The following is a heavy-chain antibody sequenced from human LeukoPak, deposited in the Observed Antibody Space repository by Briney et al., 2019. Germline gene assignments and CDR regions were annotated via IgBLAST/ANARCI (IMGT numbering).Heavy chain of an antibody. CDR2: ISGSGGST. J-gene: IGHJ4*02. CDR3: AKDLVAVAGYFDY. CDR1: GFTFSSYA. D-gene: IGHD6-19*01. V-gene: IGHV3-23*01. Sequence: GGSLRLSCAASGFTFSSYAINWVRQAPGKGLEWVSAISGSGGSTYYADSVKGRFTISRDNSKNTLYLQMNSLRAEDTAVYYCAKDLVAVAGYFDYWGQGTLVTVSS.